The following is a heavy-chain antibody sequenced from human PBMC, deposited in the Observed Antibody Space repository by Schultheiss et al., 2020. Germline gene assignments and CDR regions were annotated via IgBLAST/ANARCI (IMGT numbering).Heavy chain of an antibody. CDR1: GFTFSGSA. D-gene: IGHD5-12*01. J-gene: IGHJ4*02. Sequence: GGSLRLSCAASGFTFSGSAMHWVRQASGKGLEWVGRIRSKANSYATAYAASVKGRFTISRDDSKNTAYLQMNSLKTEDTAVYYCTSPGGYAGYWGQGTLVPSPQ. CDR3: TSPGGYAGY. V-gene: IGHV3-73*01. CDR2: IRSKANSYAT.